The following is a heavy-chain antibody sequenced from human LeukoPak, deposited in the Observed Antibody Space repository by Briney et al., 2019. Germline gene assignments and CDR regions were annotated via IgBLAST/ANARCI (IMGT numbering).Heavy chain of an antibody. Sequence: PGGSLRLSCTASGFTFGDYAMSWVRQAPGKGLEWVGFIRSEAYGGTTEYAASVKGRFTISRDDSKSIAYLQMNSLKTEDTAVYYCTSIPITIFGVIDYWGQGTLVTVSS. D-gene: IGHD3-3*01. CDR3: TSIPITIFGVIDY. V-gene: IGHV3-49*04. CDR1: GFTFGDYA. J-gene: IGHJ4*02. CDR2: IRSEAYGGTT.